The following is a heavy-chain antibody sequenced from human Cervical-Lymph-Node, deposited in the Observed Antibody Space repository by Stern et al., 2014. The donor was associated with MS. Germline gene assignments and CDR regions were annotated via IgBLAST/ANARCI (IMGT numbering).Heavy chain of an antibody. CDR3: ARGLLGSENAFDI. V-gene: IGHV1-18*01. Sequence: QEPLVQSGAEVKKPGASVKVSCKASGYTFTSYGISWVRQAPGQWLEWMGCISAYNGNTNYAQKRQGRFSMTTDTSTSTAYMELRSLRSDDTAVYYCARGLLGSENAFDIWGQGTMVTVSS. D-gene: IGHD2-15*01. CDR2: ISAYNGNT. J-gene: IGHJ3*02. CDR1: GYTFTSYG.